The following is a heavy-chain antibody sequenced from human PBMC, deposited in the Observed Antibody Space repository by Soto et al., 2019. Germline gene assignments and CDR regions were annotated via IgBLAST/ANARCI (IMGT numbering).Heavy chain of an antibody. D-gene: IGHD1-7*01. CDR3: AKAGPNSHGRNYFDS. CDR1: GFTFSSYG. CDR2: ISDSGGST. Sequence: HPGGSLRLSCAASGFTFSSYGMSWVRQAPGKGLEWVSSISDSGGSTYYADSVRGRFSISRDNSKNTLHLQMNSLSAEDTALYYCAKAGPNSHGRNYFDSWGQGTLVTVSS. V-gene: IGHV3-23*01. J-gene: IGHJ4*02.